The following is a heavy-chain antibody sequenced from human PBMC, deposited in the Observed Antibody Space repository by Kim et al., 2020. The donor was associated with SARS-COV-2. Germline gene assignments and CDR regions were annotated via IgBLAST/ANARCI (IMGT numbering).Heavy chain of an antibody. CDR2: IWYDGSNK. D-gene: IGHD3-3*01. J-gene: IGHJ6*02. V-gene: IGHV3-33*01. CDR3: ARAGLLFRAYGMDV. CDR1: GFTFSSYG. Sequence: GGSLRLSCAASGFTFSSYGMHWVRQAPGKGLEWVAVIWYDGSNKYYADSVTGRCTISRDNSNNTLYLQMNSLRAEDTAVYYCARAGLLFRAYGMDVWGQGNTVTVSS.